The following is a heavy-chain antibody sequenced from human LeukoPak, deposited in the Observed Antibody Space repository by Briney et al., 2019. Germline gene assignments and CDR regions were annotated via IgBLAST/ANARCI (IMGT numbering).Heavy chain of an antibody. Sequence: SETLSLTCTVFGASPSSGGYYWRWIRQHPARGLEWVGYIYNSGTTYYNPSLKSRVTISVDTSKDQFSLKLTSVTAADTAVYPCARGGYARCGYSLNYYYAMDVWGQGTTVTVSS. CDR3: ARGGYARCGYSLNYYYAMDV. CDR2: IYNSGTT. V-gene: IGHV4-31*03. J-gene: IGHJ6*02. D-gene: IGHD3-22*01. CDR1: GASPSSGGYY.